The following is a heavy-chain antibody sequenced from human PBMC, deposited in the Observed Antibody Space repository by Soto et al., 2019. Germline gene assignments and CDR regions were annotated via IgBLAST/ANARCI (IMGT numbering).Heavy chain of an antibody. D-gene: IGHD2-15*01. CDR1: GYTFTSYA. CDR3: ARGTVVMVAATLDYGMDV. CDR2: INAGNGNT. Sequence: QVQLVQSGAEEKKPGASVKVSCKASGYTFTSYAMHWVRQAPGQRLEWMGWINAGNGNTKYSQKFQGRVTITRDTSASTAYMELSSLRSEDTAVYYCARGTVVMVAATLDYGMDVWGQGTTVTVSS. V-gene: IGHV1-3*05. J-gene: IGHJ6*02.